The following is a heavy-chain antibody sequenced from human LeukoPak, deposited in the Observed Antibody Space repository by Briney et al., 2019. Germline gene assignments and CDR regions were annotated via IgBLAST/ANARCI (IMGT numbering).Heavy chain of an antibody. V-gene: IGHV4-59*01. CDR2: IYYSGST. Sequence: SETLSLTCTVSGGSISSYYWSWIRQPPGKGLEWIGYIYYSGSTNYNPSLQSRVTISVDMSKNQFSLKLSSVTAADTAVYYCARGSTRDKFDPWGQGTLVTVSS. J-gene: IGHJ5*02. CDR3: ARGSTRDKFDP. CDR1: GGSISSYY. D-gene: IGHD2-15*01.